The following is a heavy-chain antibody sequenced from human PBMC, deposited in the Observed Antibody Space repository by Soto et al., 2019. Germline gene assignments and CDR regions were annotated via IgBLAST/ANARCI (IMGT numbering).Heavy chain of an antibody. Sequence: GGSLRLSCAASGFTFSSYAMNWVRQAPGKGLEWVSVISGSGGSTYYADAVKGRFTISRDNSKNTLYLQMNSLRAEDTAVYYCATGQYYYDSSGYYYSWGQGTLVTVSS. J-gene: IGHJ4*02. V-gene: IGHV3-23*01. CDR2: ISGSGGST. CDR3: ATGQYYYDSSGYYYS. D-gene: IGHD3-22*01. CDR1: GFTFSSYA.